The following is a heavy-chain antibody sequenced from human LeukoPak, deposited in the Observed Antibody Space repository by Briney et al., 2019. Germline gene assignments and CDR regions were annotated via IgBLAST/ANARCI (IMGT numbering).Heavy chain of an antibody. D-gene: IGHD2-2*02. CDR3: ARDGIVVVPAAIRETAQKLPYYYGMDV. Sequence: ASVKVSCKASGYTFTSYGISWVRQAPGQGLEWMGWISAYNGNTNYAQKLQGRVTMTTDTSTSTAYMELRSLRSDDTAVYYCARDGIVVVPAAIRETAQKLPYYYGMDVWGQGTTVTVSS. CDR2: ISAYNGNT. CDR1: GYTFTSYG. J-gene: IGHJ6*02. V-gene: IGHV1-18*01.